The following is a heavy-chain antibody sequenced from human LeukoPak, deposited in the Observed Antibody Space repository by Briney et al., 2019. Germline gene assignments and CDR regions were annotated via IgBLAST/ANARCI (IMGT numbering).Heavy chain of an antibody. V-gene: IGHV4-39*07. CDR3: ARAWGNDGDYFVLGPLERARKSLGAFDI. CDR1: GGSISSSSYY. CDR2: IYYSGST. Sequence: PSETLSLTCTVSGGSISSSSYYWGWIRQPPGKGLEWIGSIYYSGSTYYNPSLKSRVTISVDTSKNQFSLKLSSVTAADTAVYYCARAWGNDGDYFVLGPLERARKSLGAFDIWGQGTMVTVSS. J-gene: IGHJ3*02. D-gene: IGHD4-17*01.